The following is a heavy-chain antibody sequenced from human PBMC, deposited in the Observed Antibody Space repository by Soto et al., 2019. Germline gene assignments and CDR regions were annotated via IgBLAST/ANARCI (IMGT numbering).Heavy chain of an antibody. J-gene: IGHJ6*02. CDR3: ARERGSAWPRYYYYGMDV. D-gene: IGHD6-19*01. CDR1: GFTVSSNY. Sequence: GSLRLSCAASGFTVSSNYMSWVRQAPGKGLEWGSVIYSGSSTYYADSVKGRFTISRDNSKNTLYLQMNSLRAEDTAVSYCARERGSAWPRYYYYGMDVWGQGTTVTVSS. CDR2: IYSGSST. V-gene: IGHV3-53*01.